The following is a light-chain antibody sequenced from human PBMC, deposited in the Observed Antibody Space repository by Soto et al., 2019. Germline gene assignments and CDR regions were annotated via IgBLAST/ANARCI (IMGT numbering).Light chain of an antibody. CDR2: AAS. CDR3: QQYDNLPLT. V-gene: IGKV1-33*01. J-gene: IGKJ4*01. CDR1: QTITTY. Sequence: DIQMTQSPSSLSASVGDRVTITCRASQTITTYLNWYQQKPEKAPKLLIYAASSLQSGVPSRFSGSGSGTDFTFTISSLQPEDIATYYCQQYDNLPLTFGGGTKVDIK.